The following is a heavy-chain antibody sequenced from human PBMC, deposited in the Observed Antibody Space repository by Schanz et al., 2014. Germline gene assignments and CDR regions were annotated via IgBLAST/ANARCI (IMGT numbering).Heavy chain of an antibody. CDR3: ARAKRFGDMDV. D-gene: IGHD3-10*01. V-gene: IGHV1-18*01. Sequence: QVQLVQSGDEVKKPGSSMKVSCKASGGTFNSYTINWVRQAPGQGLEWMGWISPYNGNTNYAQKLQGRVTMTADTSTSTAYMDLRSLRSDDTAVYYCARAKRFGDMDVWGQGTTVTVSS. CDR1: GGTFNSYT. J-gene: IGHJ6*02. CDR2: ISPYNGNT.